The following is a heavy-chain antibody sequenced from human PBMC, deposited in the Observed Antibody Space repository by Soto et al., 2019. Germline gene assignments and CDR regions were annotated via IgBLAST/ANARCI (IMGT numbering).Heavy chain of an antibody. CDR3: ARGGRAGVLRDFDWYRGDWFDP. J-gene: IGHJ5*02. CDR1: GGSISSYY. V-gene: IGHV4-4*07. CDR2: IYTSGST. D-gene: IGHD3-9*01. Sequence: QVQLQESGPGLVKPSETLSLTCTVSGGSISSYYWSWIRQPAGKGLEWIGRIYTSGSTNYNPSLKSRVTMSVDRSKNQFSLKRSSVTGADTEVYYCARGGRAGVLRDFDWYRGDWFDPWGQGTLVTVSS.